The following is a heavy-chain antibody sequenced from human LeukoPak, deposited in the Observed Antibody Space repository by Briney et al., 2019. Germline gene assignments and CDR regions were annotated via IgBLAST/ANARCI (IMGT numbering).Heavy chain of an antibody. CDR1: GYSISSGYY. CDR2: IYHSGST. CDR3: ARQAIAATGNWFDP. V-gene: IGHV4-38-2*01. J-gene: IGHJ5*02. Sequence: SETRSLTCAVSGYSISSGYYWGWIRQPPGKELEWIGSIYHSGSTYYNSSLKSRVNISVDTSKYQFTLKVSSVRAADTAVYYCARQAIAATGNWFDPWGQGTLVTVSS. D-gene: IGHD2-15*01.